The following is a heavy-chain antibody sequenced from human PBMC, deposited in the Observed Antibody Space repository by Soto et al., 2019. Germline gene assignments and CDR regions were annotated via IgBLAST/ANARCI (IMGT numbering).Heavy chain of an antibody. V-gene: IGHV4-34*01. CDR1: GGSFSGYY. Sequence: QVQLQQWGAGLLKPSETLSLTCAVYGGSFSGYYWSWIRQPPGKGLEWSGEINHSGSTNYNPSLNIRGTISVDTCKHDFSLRLRSGTAADTAVYYCARGLSYFDFWSGYSRCDDWGQGALVTVS. J-gene: IGHJ4*02. CDR3: ARGLSYFDFWSGYSRCDD. CDR2: INHSGST. D-gene: IGHD3-3*01.